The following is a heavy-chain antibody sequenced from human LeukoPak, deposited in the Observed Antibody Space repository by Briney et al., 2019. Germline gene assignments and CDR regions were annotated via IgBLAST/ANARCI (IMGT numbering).Heavy chain of an antibody. D-gene: IGHD3-10*01. Sequence: PSETLSLTCTVSGGSIRSGDYYWSWIRQPPGKGLEWIGYTASPYHNPSLKSRVTISIDTSKNQISLKLDSVTASDTAVYYCARSTNHDASGSYFDSWGQGILVTVTS. CDR2: YTASP. V-gene: IGHV4-30-4*01. CDR1: GGSIRSGDYY. CDR3: ARSTNHDASGSYFDS. J-gene: IGHJ4*02.